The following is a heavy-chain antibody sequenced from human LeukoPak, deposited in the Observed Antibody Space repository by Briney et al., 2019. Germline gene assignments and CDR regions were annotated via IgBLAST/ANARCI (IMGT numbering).Heavy chain of an antibody. CDR3: AKHTGYYDSSGYDY. J-gene: IGHJ4*02. D-gene: IGHD3-22*01. Sequence: PRGSLRLSCAASGFTFSSYAMSWVRQAPGKGLEWVSAISGSGGSTYYADSVKGRFTISRDNSKNTLYLQMNSLRAEDTAVYYCAKHTGYYDSSGYDYWGQGTLVTVSS. CDR2: ISGSGGST. CDR1: GFTFSSYA. V-gene: IGHV3-23*01.